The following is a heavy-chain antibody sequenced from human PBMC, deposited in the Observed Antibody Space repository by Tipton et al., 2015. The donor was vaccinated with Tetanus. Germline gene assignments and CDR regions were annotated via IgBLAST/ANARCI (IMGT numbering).Heavy chain of an antibody. CDR1: GGSFSGYY. V-gene: IGHV4-34*01. Sequence: LRLSCAVYGGSFSGYYWSWIRQPPGKGLEWIGEINHSGSTNCNPSLKSRVTISVDTSKNQFSLKLSSVAAADTAVYYCARGSRVLGAWFYWGQGTLVTVSS. J-gene: IGHJ4*02. CDR3: ARGSRVLGAWFY. CDR2: INHSGST. D-gene: IGHD3-16*01.